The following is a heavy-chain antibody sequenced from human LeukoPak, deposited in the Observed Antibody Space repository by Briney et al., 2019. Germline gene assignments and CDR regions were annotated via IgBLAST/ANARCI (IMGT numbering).Heavy chain of an antibody. Sequence: PSEALSLTCSVSTDSITNYYWNWIRQPPGKRLEWIGYIHYSGSIDYNPSLKSRVTISLDTSKNQFSLKLTSVTAADTAVYYCARAGVGHTSMVTMQYWGQGTQVTVSS. V-gene: IGHV4-59*01. D-gene: IGHD3-10*01. CDR3: ARAGVGHTSMVTMQY. J-gene: IGHJ4*02. CDR2: IHYSGSI. CDR1: TDSITNYY.